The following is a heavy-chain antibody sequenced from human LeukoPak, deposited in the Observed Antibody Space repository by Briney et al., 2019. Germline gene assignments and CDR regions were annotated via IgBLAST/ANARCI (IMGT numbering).Heavy chain of an antibody. D-gene: IGHD4/OR15-4a*01. V-gene: IGHV3-23*01. Sequence: GGSLRLSCTSGFTFSNYAMNWVRQAPGKGLEWISDISTNSDSTYHIDSVRGRFTISRDNSKNTLYLQMNSLRADDTAVCYCASGLYGGLFDNWGQGTLVTVSS. CDR2: ISTNSDST. J-gene: IGHJ4*02. CDR3: ASGLYGGLFDN. CDR1: GFTFSNYA.